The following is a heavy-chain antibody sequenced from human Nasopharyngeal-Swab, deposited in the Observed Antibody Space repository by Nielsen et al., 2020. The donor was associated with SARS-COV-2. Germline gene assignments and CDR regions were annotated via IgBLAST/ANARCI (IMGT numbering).Heavy chain of an antibody. CDR2: IYPGDSDT. CDR3: ATGYTGYKQWLVPFDY. D-gene: IGHD6-19*01. CDR1: GYSFTSYW. Sequence: GESLQISCKGSGYSFTSYWIGWVRQMPGKGLEWMGIIYPGDSDTRYSPSFQGQVTISADKSISTAYLQWSSLKASDTAMYYCATGYTGYKQWLVPFDYWGQGTLVTVSS. V-gene: IGHV5-51*01. J-gene: IGHJ4*02.